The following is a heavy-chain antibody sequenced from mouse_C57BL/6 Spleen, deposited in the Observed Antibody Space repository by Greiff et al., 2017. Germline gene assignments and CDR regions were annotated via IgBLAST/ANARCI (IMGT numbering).Heavy chain of an antibody. D-gene: IGHD2-10*02. CDR3: AREYGNYRAY. CDR2: ISPGDGDP. V-gene: IGHV1-80*01. J-gene: IGHJ3*01. CDR1: GYAFSSYW. Sequence: VQLQQSGAELVKPGASVTISCTASGYAFSSYWMNWVQQRPGKGLEWIGPISPGDGDPNYNGKFKGKATLTADKSSSTAYMQRSSLTAEDSAVYFCAREYGNYRAYWGQGTLVTVSA.